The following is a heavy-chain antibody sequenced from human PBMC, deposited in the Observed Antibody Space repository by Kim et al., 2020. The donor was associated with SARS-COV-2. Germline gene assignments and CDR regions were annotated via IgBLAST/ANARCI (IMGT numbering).Heavy chain of an antibody. CDR2: INHSGSP. J-gene: IGHJ6*02. D-gene: IGHD2-2*01. CDR1: GGSFSGYS. V-gene: IGHV4-34*01. Sequence: SETLSLTCAVYGGSFSGYSWSWIRQSPGKGLEWIGEINHSGSPNHNPSLKSRVTISRDTSKNQLSLSLSSVTAADTAVYYCARVVVVPDLLRPNEAYYYGMDVWGQGTTVTVSS. CDR3: ARVVVVPDLLRPNEAYYYGMDV.